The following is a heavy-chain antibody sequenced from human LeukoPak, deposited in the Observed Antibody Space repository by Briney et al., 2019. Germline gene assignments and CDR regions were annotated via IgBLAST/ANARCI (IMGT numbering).Heavy chain of an antibody. D-gene: IGHD4-17*01. J-gene: IGHJ4*02. CDR3: AKDTARLMTTVTTGFDY. CDR2: ISGSGGST. CDR1: EFTLSSYS. V-gene: IGHV3-23*01. Sequence: TGGSLRLSCTASEFTLSSYSMNWVRQAPGKGLEWVSAISGSGGSTYYADSVKGRFTISRDNSKNTLYLQMNSLRAEDTAVYYCAKDTARLMTTVTTGFDYWGQGTLVTVSS.